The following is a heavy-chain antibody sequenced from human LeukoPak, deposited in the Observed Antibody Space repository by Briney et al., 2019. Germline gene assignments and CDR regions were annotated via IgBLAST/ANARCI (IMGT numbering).Heavy chain of an antibody. CDR3: ASSPLGMGRDY. Sequence: GESLRLSCAASGFTFSSYSMHWVRQAPGKGLAWVAVLSSDGSNKYYADSVKGRFTISRDNSKSTLSLQMNSLIAEDTAVYYCASSPLGMGRDYWGKGTLVTVSS. CDR1: GFTFSSYS. CDR2: LSSDGSNK. D-gene: IGHD7-27*01. V-gene: IGHV3-30-3*01. J-gene: IGHJ4*02.